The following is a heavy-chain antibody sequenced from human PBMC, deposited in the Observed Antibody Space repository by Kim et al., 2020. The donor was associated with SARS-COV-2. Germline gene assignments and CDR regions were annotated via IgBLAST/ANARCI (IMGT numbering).Heavy chain of an antibody. Sequence: PSLKSRVTISVDKSKNRFSLRLGSVTAADTAVYYCARSITIFGVVITFDYWGQGTLVTVSS. V-gene: IGHV4-4*02. J-gene: IGHJ4*02. D-gene: IGHD3-3*01. CDR3: ARSITIFGVVITFDY.